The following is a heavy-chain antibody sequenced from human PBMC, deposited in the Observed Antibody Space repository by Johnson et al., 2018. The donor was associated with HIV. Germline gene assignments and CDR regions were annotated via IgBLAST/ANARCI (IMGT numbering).Heavy chain of an antibody. J-gene: IGHJ3*02. CDR3: STVSSSGVYDVFYI. V-gene: IGHV3-30*03. CDR2: ISYDGGT. CDR1: GFTFSSYG. Sequence: VQLVESGGGVVQPGRSLRLSCAASGFTFSSYGMHWVRQAPGKGLEWVAVISYDGGTYDADSVKGRFTISRDKSKNMLYLHMNSLRAEDTAVYYCSTVSSSGVYDVFYIWGQGTMVTVSS. D-gene: IGHD6-13*01.